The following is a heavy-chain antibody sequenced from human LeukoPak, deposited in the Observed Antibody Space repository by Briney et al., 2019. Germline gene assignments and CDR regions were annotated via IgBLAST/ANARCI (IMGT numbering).Heavy chain of an antibody. CDR2: ISAYNGNT. J-gene: IGHJ4*02. Sequence: GASVKVSCKASGYTFTSYGISWVRQAPGQGLEWMGWISAYNGNTSYAQKLQGRVTMTTDTSTSTAYMELRSLRSDDTAVYYCARVVGASHPRRYFDYWGQGTLVTVSS. D-gene: IGHD1-26*01. V-gene: IGHV1-18*01. CDR3: ARVVGASHPRRYFDY. CDR1: GYTFTSYG.